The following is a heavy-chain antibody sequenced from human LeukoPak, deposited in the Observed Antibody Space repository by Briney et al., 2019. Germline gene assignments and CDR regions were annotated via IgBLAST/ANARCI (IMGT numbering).Heavy chain of an antibody. CDR2: IYYSGST. D-gene: IGHD4-17*01. CDR3: ARDGVTRWFDP. CDR1: AGSPSSGAYY. V-gene: IGHV4-30-4*01. J-gene: IGHJ5*02. Sequence: SQTLSPTCTLSAGSPSSGAYYWSWLRQPPGKGLEWIGYIYYSGSTYYNPSLKSRVTISVDTSKNQFSLKLSSVTAADTAVYYCARDGVTRWFDPWGQGTLVTVSS.